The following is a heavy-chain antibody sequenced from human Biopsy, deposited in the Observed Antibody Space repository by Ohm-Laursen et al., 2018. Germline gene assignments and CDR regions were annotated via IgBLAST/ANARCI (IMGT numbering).Heavy chain of an antibody. J-gene: IGHJ6*02. D-gene: IGHD5-24*01. CDR3: ARYVEMAAHYYYGMDV. Sequence: SLRLSCAASGFTFSNFGIHWVRQAPGKGLEWVAVIWYDGSIKYYADSVKGRFTISRDDSKNTLYLEMNSLRAEDTAVYYCARYVEMAAHYYYGMDVWGQGTAVTVSS. V-gene: IGHV3-33*01. CDR2: IWYDGSIK. CDR1: GFTFSNFG.